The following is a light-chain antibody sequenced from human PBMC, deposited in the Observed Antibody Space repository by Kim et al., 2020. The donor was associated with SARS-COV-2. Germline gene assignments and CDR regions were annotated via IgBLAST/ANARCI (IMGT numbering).Light chain of an antibody. V-gene: IGKV3-15*01. CDR3: QQYSNWPPYT. J-gene: IGKJ2*01. CDR2: GVT. CDR1: QSVATN. Sequence: EIVMTQSPATLSLSPGERATLSCRASQSVATNVAWYQQTPGQAPRLLIYGVTTRAPGIPARFSGSGSGTDFTLTITSLQSEDFAVYYCQQYSNWPPYTFGQGTKLEI.